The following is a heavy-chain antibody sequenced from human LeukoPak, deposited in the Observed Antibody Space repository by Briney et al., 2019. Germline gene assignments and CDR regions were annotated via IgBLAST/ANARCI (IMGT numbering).Heavy chain of an antibody. Sequence: SETLSLTCTVSGGSISSHCCSWIRQPAGKGLEWIARIYTSGSTNYNPSLKSRVTISVDKSKNQFSLKLSSVTAADTAVYFCARRKGDYAIYDYWGQGTLVTVSS. V-gene: IGHV4-4*07. CDR1: GGSISSHC. J-gene: IGHJ4*02. CDR3: ARRKGDYAIYDY. D-gene: IGHD4-17*01. CDR2: IYTSGST.